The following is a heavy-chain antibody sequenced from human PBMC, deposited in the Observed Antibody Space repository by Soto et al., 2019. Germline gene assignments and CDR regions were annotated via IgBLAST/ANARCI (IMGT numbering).Heavy chain of an antibody. J-gene: IGHJ4*02. CDR1: GFTFSRYS. CDR3: TRDRHSDS. CDR2: INSSSTVI. Sequence: GGSLRLSCAASGFTFSRYSMNWVRQAPGKGLEWISYINSSSTVIYYADSVKGRFTISRDNAKNSLYLQMSSLRDEDTAVYYCTRDRHSDSWGQGTLVTVSS. V-gene: IGHV3-48*02.